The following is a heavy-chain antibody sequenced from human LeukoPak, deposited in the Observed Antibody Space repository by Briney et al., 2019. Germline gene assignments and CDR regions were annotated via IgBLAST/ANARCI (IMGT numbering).Heavy chain of an antibody. Sequence: ASVKVSCTASGYTFIDYFIHWVRQAPGQGLEWMGWSNPNGGGTNYAQKFQGRVTLTRDTSSSTAYMEMSRLRSDDTAVFYCARESVHCSGGRCYAEIDYWGQGTLVTVSS. CDR2: SNPNGGGT. V-gene: IGHV1-2*02. J-gene: IGHJ4*02. CDR1: GYTFIDYF. CDR3: ARESVHCSGGRCYAEIDY. D-gene: IGHD2-15*01.